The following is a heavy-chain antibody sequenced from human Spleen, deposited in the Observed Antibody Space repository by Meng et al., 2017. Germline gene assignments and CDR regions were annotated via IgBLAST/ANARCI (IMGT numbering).Heavy chain of an antibody. J-gene: IGHJ4*02. CDR2: MNPNSGNT. Sequence: ASVKVSCKASGFTFTSYDINWVRQATGQGLEWMGWMNPNSGNTGYAQKFQGRVTMTRDTSINTAYMDLTSLRSEDTAVYYCATLRLAVAGIDYWGQGTLVTVSS. V-gene: IGHV1-8*01. CDR3: ATLRLAVAGIDY. D-gene: IGHD6-19*01. CDR1: GFTFTSYD.